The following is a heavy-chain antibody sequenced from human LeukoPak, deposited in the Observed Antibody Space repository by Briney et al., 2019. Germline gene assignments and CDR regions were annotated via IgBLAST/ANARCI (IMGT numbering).Heavy chain of an antibody. J-gene: IGHJ4*02. CDR3: AREAAAGTFYFDY. V-gene: IGHV4-4*07. D-gene: IGHD6-13*01. CDR1: GDSISNYY. CDR2: IYTSGSA. Sequence: SETLSLTCIVSGDSISNYYWSWIRQPAGKGLEWIGRIYTSGSANYNPSLKSRVTMSVDTSKNQFSLKLSSVTAADTAVYYCAREAAAGTFYFDYWGQGTLVTVSS.